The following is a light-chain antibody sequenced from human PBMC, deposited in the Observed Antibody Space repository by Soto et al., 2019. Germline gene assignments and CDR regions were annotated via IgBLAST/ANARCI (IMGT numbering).Light chain of an antibody. CDR1: SGHSSYI. V-gene: IGLV4-60*02. CDR3: ETWDFNTRV. Sequence: QPVLTQSSSASASLGSSVKLTCTLSSGHSSYIIAWHQQQPGKAPRYLMKLEGSGSYNKGSGVPDRFSGSSSGADRYLTISIRQFEDEADYYCETWDFNTRVFGGGTKLTVL. J-gene: IGLJ3*02. CDR2: LEGSGSY.